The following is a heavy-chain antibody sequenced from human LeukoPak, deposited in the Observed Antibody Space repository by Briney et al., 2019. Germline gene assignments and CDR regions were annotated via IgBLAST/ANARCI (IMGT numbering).Heavy chain of an antibody. D-gene: IGHD5-18*01. Sequence: PGASLKISCKSSGYSFTNYWIGWVRQMPGKGLEWMGIIYPGDSDTRYSPPFQGQVTISADKSISTAYLQWSSLKASDTAIYYCARQYAYSYADWGQGTLVTVSS. CDR1: GYSFTNYW. V-gene: IGHV5-51*01. J-gene: IGHJ4*02. CDR3: ARQYAYSYAD. CDR2: IYPGDSDT.